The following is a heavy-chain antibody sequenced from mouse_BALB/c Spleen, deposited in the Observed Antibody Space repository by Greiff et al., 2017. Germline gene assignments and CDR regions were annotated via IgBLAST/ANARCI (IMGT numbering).Heavy chain of an antibody. D-gene: IGHD1-2*01. Sequence: QVQLQQPGSELVRPGASVKLSCKASGYTFTSYWMHWVKQRPGQGLEWIGWIYPGNVNTKYNEKFKGKATLTADKSSSTAYMQLSSLTSEDSAVYFCARSSLRLYYFDYWGQGTTLTVSS. J-gene: IGHJ2*01. CDR3: ARSSLRLYYFDY. V-gene: IGHV1S56*01. CDR1: GYTFTSYW. CDR2: IYPGNVNT.